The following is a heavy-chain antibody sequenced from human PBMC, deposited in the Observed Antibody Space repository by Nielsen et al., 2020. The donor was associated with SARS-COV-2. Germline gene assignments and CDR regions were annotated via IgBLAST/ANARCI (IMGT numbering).Heavy chain of an antibody. CDR1: GYSFSTYW. J-gene: IGHJ5*02. CDR2: IDPSDSYT. D-gene: IGHD3-10*01. CDR3: ARHRRYYYGSGWA. V-gene: IGHV5-10-1*01. Sequence: GGSLRLSCKGSGYSFSTYWISWVRQMPGKGLEWMGRIDPSDSYTNYSPSFQGHVTISADKSISTAYLQWSSLKASDTAMYYCARHRRYYYGSGWAWGQGTLVTVSS.